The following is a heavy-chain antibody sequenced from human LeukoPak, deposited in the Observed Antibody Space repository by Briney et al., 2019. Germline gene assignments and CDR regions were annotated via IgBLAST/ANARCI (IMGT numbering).Heavy chain of an antibody. D-gene: IGHD6-25*01. CDR3: AKDGGYPEYFQH. V-gene: IGHV3-30*18. CDR2: ISYDGGNK. Sequence: GGSLRLSCAASGFTFSSYGMHWVRQAPGKGLEWVAVISYDGGNKYYADSVKGRFTISRDNSKNTLYLQMNSLRAEDTAVYYCAKDGGYPEYFQHWGQGTLVTVSS. J-gene: IGHJ1*01. CDR1: GFTFSSYG.